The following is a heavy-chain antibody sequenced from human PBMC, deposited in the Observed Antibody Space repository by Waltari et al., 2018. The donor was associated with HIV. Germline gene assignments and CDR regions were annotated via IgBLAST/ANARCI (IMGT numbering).Heavy chain of an antibody. CDR1: GFPFSRYA. CDR3: ARDSLYSDSSGYYFRPFDM. V-gene: IGHV3-30-3*01. CDR2: ISFDGSSA. Sequence: QDQLVESGGGVVQPGRSLRISCAASGFPFSRYALHWVRQAPGKGLEWVAVISFDGSSAYYADSVKGRFTISKDNPKNTLYLQMKSLITEDTAVYFCARDSLYSDSSGYYFRPFDMWGQGTMVTVSS. J-gene: IGHJ3*02. D-gene: IGHD3-22*01.